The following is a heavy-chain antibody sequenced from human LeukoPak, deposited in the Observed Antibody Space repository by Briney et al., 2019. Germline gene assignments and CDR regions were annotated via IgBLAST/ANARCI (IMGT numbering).Heavy chain of an antibody. J-gene: IGHJ6*03. CDR3: ASFYCSGGSCYQYFSYYYMDV. D-gene: IGHD2-15*01. Sequence: SETLSLTCTVSGGSLSSSSYYWGWIRQPPGKGLEWIGSFYYSGRTYNNPSLKSRVTISVDTSKNQFSLKLNSVTAADTAVYYCASFYCSGGSCYQYFSYYYMDVWGKGTTVTISS. V-gene: IGHV4-39*01. CDR1: GGSLSSSSYY. CDR2: FYYSGRT.